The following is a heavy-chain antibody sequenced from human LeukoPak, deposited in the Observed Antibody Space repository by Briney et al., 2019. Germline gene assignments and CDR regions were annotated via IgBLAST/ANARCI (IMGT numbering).Heavy chain of an antibody. CDR1: GGSISSGDYY. V-gene: IGHV4-30-4*01. CDR2: IYYSGST. Sequence: SETLSLTCTVSGGSISSGDYYWSWIRQPPGKGLERIGYIYYSGSTYYNPSLKSRVTISMDRSKNQFSLKLSSVTAADTAVYYCARHLYGSGSPLDYWGQGILVTVSS. J-gene: IGHJ4*02. D-gene: IGHD3-10*01. CDR3: ARHLYGSGSPLDY.